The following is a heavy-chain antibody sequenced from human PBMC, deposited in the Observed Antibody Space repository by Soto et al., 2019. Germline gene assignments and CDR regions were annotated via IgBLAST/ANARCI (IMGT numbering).Heavy chain of an antibody. CDR3: ARHALDYYDSSGYYCDWFDP. Sequence: PSETLSLTCAVSGYSISTGFNWGGIRQPPGKGLEWIGSIYHSGSTYYNLSLKSRVTISADTSKNQFSLKLSSVTAADTAVYYCARHALDYYDSSGYYCDWFDPWGQGTLVTVSS. J-gene: IGHJ5*02. D-gene: IGHD3-22*01. CDR1: GYSISTGFN. CDR2: IYHSGST. V-gene: IGHV4-38-2*01.